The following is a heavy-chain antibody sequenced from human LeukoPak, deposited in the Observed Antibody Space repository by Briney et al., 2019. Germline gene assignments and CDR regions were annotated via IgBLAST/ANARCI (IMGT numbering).Heavy chain of an antibody. CDR2: IYTSGST. CDR1: GGSISSGSYY. CDR3: ARDPGDYVDY. J-gene: IGHJ4*02. V-gene: IGHV4-61*02. Sequence: SQTLSLTCTVSGGSISSGSYYWSWIRQPAGKGLEWIGRIYTSGSTNYNPSLKSRVTIPVDTSKNQFSLKLSSVTAADTAVYYCARDPGDYVDYWGQGTLVTVSS.